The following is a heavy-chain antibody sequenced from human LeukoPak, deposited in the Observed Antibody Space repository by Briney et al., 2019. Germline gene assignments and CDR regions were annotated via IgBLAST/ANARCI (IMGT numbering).Heavy chain of an antibody. D-gene: IGHD2-15*01. CDR3: ARDPGRRYCSGGSCEGDAFDI. CDR1: GGSISSYY. J-gene: IGHJ3*02. CDR2: IYYSGST. V-gene: IGHV4-59*01. Sequence: PSETLSLTCTVSGGSISSYYWSWIRQPPGKGLEWIGYIYYSGSTNYNPSLKSRVTISVDTSKNQFSLKLSSVTAADTAVYYCARDPGRRYCSGGSCEGDAFDIWGQGTMVTVSS.